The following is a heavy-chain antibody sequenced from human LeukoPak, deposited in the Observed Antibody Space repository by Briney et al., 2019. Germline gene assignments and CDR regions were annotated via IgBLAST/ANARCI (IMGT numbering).Heavy chain of an antibody. D-gene: IGHD3-10*01. V-gene: IGHV3-30-3*01. CDR2: ISHDRSNN. J-gene: IGHJ4*02. CDR3: ARDLSGSYMSDY. CDR1: GFTFSNYA. Sequence: GGSVRLSCAASGFTFSNYAMHWARQAPGKGLEWVAFISHDRSNNCHADSVKGRFTISRDNSKNTLYLQMNSLTDEDTAVYYCARDLSGSYMSDYWGQGTLVSVSS.